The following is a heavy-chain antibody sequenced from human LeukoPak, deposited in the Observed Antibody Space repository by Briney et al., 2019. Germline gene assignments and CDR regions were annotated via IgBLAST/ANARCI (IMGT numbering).Heavy chain of an antibody. Sequence: SETLSLTCTVSGGSVSSGSYYWSWIRQLPGKGLEWIGYIYYSGSTNYNPSLKSRVTISVDTSKNQFSLKLSSVTAADTAVYYCARVGWKLPLKVRYYYYGMDVWGQGTTVTVSS. CDR3: ARVGWKLPLKVRYYYYGMDV. V-gene: IGHV4-61*01. CDR1: GGSVSSGSYY. J-gene: IGHJ6*02. D-gene: IGHD4-23*01. CDR2: IYYSGST.